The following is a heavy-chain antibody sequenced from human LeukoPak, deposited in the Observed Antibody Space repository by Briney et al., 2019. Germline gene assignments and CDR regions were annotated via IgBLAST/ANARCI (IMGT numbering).Heavy chain of an antibody. CDR2: IDPYGGS. CDR1: GGSFSGYH. Sequence: SETLSLTCAVYGGSFSGYHWSWIRQTTGKGLEWIGEIDPYGGSNYNPSLKSRVTISVDTSKNQFSLKLNSVTAADTALYYCARHVSGRWFGDDYPYYADVGGQGTTVT. V-gene: IGHV4-34*01. CDR3: ARHVSGRWFGDDYPYYADV. J-gene: IGHJ6*02. D-gene: IGHD3-10*01.